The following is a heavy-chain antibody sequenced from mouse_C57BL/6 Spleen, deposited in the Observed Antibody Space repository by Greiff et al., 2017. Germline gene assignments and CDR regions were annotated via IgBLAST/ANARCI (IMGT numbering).Heavy chain of an antibody. CDR3: ARGGYGKYWFAY. V-gene: IGHV1-69*01. CDR1: GYTFTSYW. CDR2: IDPSDIYT. D-gene: IGHD2-1*01. Sequence: QVQLQQPGAELVMPGASVKLSCKASGYTFTSYWMHWVKQRPGQGLEWIGEIDPSDIYTNYNQKFKGKSTLTVDKSSSTAYMQLSSLTSEDSAVYYCARGGYGKYWFAYWGQGTLVTVSA. J-gene: IGHJ3*01.